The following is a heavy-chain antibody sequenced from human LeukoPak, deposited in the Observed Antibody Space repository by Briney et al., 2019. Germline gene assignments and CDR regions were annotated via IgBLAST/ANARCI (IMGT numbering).Heavy chain of an antibody. D-gene: IGHD1-26*01. CDR1: GGSISSYY. CDR3: ARLSGSYYPFDY. V-gene: IGHV4-59*08. CDR2: IYYSGST. Sequence: PSETLSLTCTVSGGSISSYYWSWIRQPPAKGLGWIGYIYYSGSTNYNPSLKSRVTISVDTSKNQFSLKLSSVTAADTAVYYCARLSGSYYPFDYWGQGTLVTVSS. J-gene: IGHJ4*02.